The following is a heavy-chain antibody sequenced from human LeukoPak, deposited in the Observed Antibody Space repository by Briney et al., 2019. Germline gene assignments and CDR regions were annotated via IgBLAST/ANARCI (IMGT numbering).Heavy chain of an antibody. D-gene: IGHD1-26*01. CDR2: IDGPTFRT. V-gene: IGHV3-23*01. Sequence: PGGSLRLSCAASGVTLSPYGMHWVRQAPGKGLEWVSTIDGPTFRTHYADSVMGRFTISRDNSKNTLYLQMNSLRAEDTAVYFCTTWVGAHFDFWGQGTLVTVSS. CDR3: TTWVGAHFDF. J-gene: IGHJ4*02. CDR1: GVTLSPYG.